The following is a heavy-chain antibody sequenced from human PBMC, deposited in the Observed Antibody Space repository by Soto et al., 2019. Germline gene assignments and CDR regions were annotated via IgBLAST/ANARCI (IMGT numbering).Heavy chain of an antibody. D-gene: IGHD6-19*01. Sequence: SQTLSLTCAISGDSVSSNSAAWNWIRQSPSRGLEWLGRTYYRSKWYKDYDLSVKSRITINLDTSKNQISLQLNSVTPEDTAVHYCARGAVADYSRVFDYWGQGTLVTVSS. V-gene: IGHV6-1*01. CDR1: GDSVSSNSAA. CDR2: TYYRSKWYK. CDR3: ARGAVADYSRVFDY. J-gene: IGHJ4*02.